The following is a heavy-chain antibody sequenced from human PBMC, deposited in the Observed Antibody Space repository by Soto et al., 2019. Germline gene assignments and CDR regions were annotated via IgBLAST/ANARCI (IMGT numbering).Heavy chain of an antibody. D-gene: IGHD4-17*01. CDR3: ASSQMTTGTKLGGHWFDP. CDR1: GGSFSGYY. V-gene: IGHV4-34*01. CDR2: INHSGST. J-gene: IGHJ5*02. Sequence: PSETLSLTCAVYGGSFSGYYWSWIRQPPGKGLEWIGEINHSGSTDYNPSLKSRVTISVDTSKNQFSLKLSSVTAADTAVYYCASSQMTTGTKLGGHWFDPWGQGTLVTVSS.